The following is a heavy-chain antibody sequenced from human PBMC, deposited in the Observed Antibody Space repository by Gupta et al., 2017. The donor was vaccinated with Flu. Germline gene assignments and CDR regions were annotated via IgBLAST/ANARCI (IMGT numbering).Heavy chain of an antibody. CDR2: ISGTSVST. V-gene: IGHV3-23*01. J-gene: IGHJ6*02. D-gene: IGHD6-13*01. CDR3: AKDRDGSRWSYYFYGMDV. Sequence: EVQLLESGGGLVQPGGSLRLSCTASGFTFSSYAMSWVRQAPGKGLEWVSAISGTSVSTYYADSVKGRFTISRDNSKNTLYLQVNSLRAEDTAVYYCAKDRDGSRWSYYFYGMDVWGQGTTVTVSS. CDR1: GFTFSSYA.